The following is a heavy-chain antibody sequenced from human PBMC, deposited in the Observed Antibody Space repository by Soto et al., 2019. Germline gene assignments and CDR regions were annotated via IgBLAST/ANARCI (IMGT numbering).Heavy chain of an antibody. CDR2: IIPIFGTA. D-gene: IGHD2-2*01. CDR3: ARDNCSSTSCNNWFDP. Sequence: ASVKVSCKASGGTFSSYTISWVRQAPGQGLEWMGRIIPIFGTANYAQKFQGRVTITADESTSTAYMELSSLRSEDTAVYYCARDNCSSTSCNNWFDPWGQGTLVTVSS. CDR1: GGTFSSYT. J-gene: IGHJ5*02. V-gene: IGHV1-69*13.